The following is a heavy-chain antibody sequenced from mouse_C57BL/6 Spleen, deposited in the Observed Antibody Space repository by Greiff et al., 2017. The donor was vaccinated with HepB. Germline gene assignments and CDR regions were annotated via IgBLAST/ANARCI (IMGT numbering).Heavy chain of an antibody. CDR3: ASPDYYGSRGAMDY. J-gene: IGHJ4*01. V-gene: IGHV5-12*01. Sequence: EVKLVESGGGLVQPGGSLKLSCAASGFTFSDYYMYWVRQTPEKRLEWVAYISNGGGSTYYPDTVKGRFTISRDNAKNTLYLQMSRLKSADTAMYYCASPDYYGSRGAMDYWGQGTSVTVSS. CDR1: GFTFSDYY. D-gene: IGHD1-1*01. CDR2: ISNGGGST.